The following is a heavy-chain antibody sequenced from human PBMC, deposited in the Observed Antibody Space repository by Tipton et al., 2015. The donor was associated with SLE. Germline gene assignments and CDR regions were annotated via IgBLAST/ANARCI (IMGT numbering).Heavy chain of an antibody. Sequence: SLRLSCAAPGFTFSSYGMHWVRQAPGKGLEWVAVIWYDGSNKYYADSVKGRFTISRDNSKNTLYLQMNSLRAEDTAVYYCARDFGEVLTWYFDLWGRGTLVTVSS. CDR2: IWYDGSNK. J-gene: IGHJ2*01. CDR3: ARDFGEVLTWYFDL. CDR1: GFTFSSYG. D-gene: IGHD4/OR15-4a*01. V-gene: IGHV3-33*01.